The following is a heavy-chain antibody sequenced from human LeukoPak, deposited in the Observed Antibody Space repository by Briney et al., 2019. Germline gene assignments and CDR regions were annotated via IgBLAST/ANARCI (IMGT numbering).Heavy chain of an antibody. Sequence: ASVKVSCKASGYTFTSYDINWVRQATGQGLEWMGWMNPNSGNTGYAQKFQGRVTMTRNTSISTAYMELSSLRSEDTAVYYCARDRESLETGNFDYYYYMDVWGKGTTVTVSS. V-gene: IGHV1-8*01. CDR1: GYTFTSYD. CDR2: MNPNSGNT. CDR3: ARDRESLETGNFDYYYYMDV. D-gene: IGHD1-1*01. J-gene: IGHJ6*03.